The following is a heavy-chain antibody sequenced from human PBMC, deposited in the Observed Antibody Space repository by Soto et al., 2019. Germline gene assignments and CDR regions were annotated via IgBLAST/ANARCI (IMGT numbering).Heavy chain of an antibody. Sequence: SETLSLTCTVSGGSISSYYWSWIRQPPGKGLEWIGYIYYSGSTNYNPSLKSRVTISVDTSKNQFSLKLSSVTAADTAVYYCARDLGYGVFDYWGQGTLVTVSS. CDR2: IYYSGST. CDR1: GGSISSYY. D-gene: IGHD1-1*01. CDR3: ARDLGYGVFDY. J-gene: IGHJ4*02. V-gene: IGHV4-59*01.